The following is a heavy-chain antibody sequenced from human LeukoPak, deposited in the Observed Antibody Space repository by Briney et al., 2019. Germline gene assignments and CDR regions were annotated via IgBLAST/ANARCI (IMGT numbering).Heavy chain of an antibody. CDR1: GFTFSSHW. Sequence: PGGSLRLSCAASGFTFSSHWMHWVRQAPGKGLVWVSRISSDGSTINYADSVKGRFTISRDNAKNSLYLQMNSLRAEDTAVYYCARDGRATLPQGGFDPWGQGTLVTVSS. CDR2: ISSDGSTI. D-gene: IGHD1-26*01. J-gene: IGHJ5*02. V-gene: IGHV3-74*01. CDR3: ARDGRATLPQGGFDP.